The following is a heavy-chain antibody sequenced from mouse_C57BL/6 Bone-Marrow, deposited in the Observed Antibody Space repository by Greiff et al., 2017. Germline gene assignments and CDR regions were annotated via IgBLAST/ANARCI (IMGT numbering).Heavy chain of an antibody. J-gene: IGHJ1*03. CDR3: ANLDYYGSSPDYFDV. V-gene: IGHV1-81*01. D-gene: IGHD1-1*01. CDR2: IYPRSGNT. Sequence: QVQLQQSGAELARPGASVKLSCKASGYTFTSYGISWVKQRTGQGLEWIGEIYPRSGNTYYNEKFKGKATLTADKSSSTAYMELRSLTSEDSAVYFCANLDYYGSSPDYFDVWGTGTTVTVSS. CDR1: GYTFTSYG.